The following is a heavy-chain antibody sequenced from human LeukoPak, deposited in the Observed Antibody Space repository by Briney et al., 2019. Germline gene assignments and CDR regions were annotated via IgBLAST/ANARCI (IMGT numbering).Heavy chain of an antibody. CDR1: GYTFTGHY. J-gene: IGHJ4*02. D-gene: IGHD6-13*01. Sequence: ASVKVSCKASGYTFTGHYIHWVRQAPGQGLEWMGWINPNSGGTSYAQKFQGRVSVTRDTSISTAYMELRSLRSDDTTVYYCARVHRGSSFDYWGQGTLVTVSS. V-gene: IGHV1-2*02. CDR2: INPNSGGT. CDR3: ARVHRGSSFDY.